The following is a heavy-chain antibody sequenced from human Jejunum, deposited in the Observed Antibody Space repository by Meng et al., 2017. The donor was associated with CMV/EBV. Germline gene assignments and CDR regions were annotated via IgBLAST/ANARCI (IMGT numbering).Heavy chain of an antibody. Sequence: KVSCKASGYTFAGYYMHWVRQAAGQELEWMGRVNPGAGGTNYAQKFQGRVTMTRDTSISTAYMELSRLTSDDTAVYYCMTVTGNYPYWGQGALVTVS. CDR3: MTVTGNYPY. CDR2: VNPGAGGT. CDR1: GYTFAGYY. D-gene: IGHD1-7*01. V-gene: IGHV1-2*06. J-gene: IGHJ4*02.